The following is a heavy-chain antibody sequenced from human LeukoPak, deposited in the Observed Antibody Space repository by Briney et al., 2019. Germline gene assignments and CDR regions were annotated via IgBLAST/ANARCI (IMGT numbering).Heavy chain of an antibody. Sequence: GGSLRLSCAASGFTFSSYSMNWVRQAPGKGLEWVSSISSSSSYVYYADSVKGRFTISRDNAKNSLYLQMNSLRAEDTAVYYCATRVPYHIDRIKYSRAFWFDPWGQGTLVTVSS. CDR1: GFTFSSYS. V-gene: IGHV3-21*01. J-gene: IGHJ5*02. CDR3: ATRVPYHIDRIKYSRAFWFDP. D-gene: IGHD6-6*01. CDR2: ISSSSSYV.